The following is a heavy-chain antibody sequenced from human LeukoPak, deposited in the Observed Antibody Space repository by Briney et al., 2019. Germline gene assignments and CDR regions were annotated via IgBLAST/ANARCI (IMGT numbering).Heavy chain of an antibody. D-gene: IGHD5-12*01. CDR2: IYYSGNT. CDR1: GGSISSSGYY. CDR3: AKIEDSDYDYRGWFDP. Sequence: SETLSLTCTVSGGSISSSGYYWAWIRQPPGKGLECIGSIYYSGNTNYNPSLKSRVTISLDTSKNQFSLKVTSVTAADTAVYYCAKIEDSDYDYRGWFDPWGQGTLVTVSS. V-gene: IGHV4-39*07. J-gene: IGHJ5*02.